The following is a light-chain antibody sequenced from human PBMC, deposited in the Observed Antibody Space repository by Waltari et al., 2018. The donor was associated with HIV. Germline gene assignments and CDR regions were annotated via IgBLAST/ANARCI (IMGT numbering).Light chain of an antibody. V-gene: IGLV2-8*01. J-gene: IGLJ2*01. Sequence: QSALTQSPSASGSPGQSVNISCTGATGDISDYNYVSWYQQHSDRPPKLIIFEVTKPPSAVPVRFSGSKSGNTSTLFVSRLQPEDEATYFCSSFAGTHKLFGGGTKLTVL. CDR1: TGDISDYNY. CDR3: SSFAGTHKL. CDR2: EVT.